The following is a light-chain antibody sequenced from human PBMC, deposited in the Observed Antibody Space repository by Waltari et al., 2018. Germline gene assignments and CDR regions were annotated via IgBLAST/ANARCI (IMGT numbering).Light chain of an antibody. J-gene: IGLJ3*02. V-gene: IGLV1-44*01. CDR2: IDN. Sequence: QSVLTQPPSASGTPGQRVTISCSGSHSTIGRNAVNWYQQLPESPPKLPIYIDNQRPSGVPDRFSGSKSGTSASLAISGLQSEDEAVYHCATWDDSLNAWVFGGGTKVTAL. CDR1: HSTIGRNA. CDR3: ATWDDSLNAWV.